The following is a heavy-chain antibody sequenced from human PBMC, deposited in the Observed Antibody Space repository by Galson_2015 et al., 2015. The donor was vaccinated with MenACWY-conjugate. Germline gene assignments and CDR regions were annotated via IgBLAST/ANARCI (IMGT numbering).Heavy chain of an antibody. Sequence: SLRLSCAASGFTFSGYYMSWIRQAPGKGLEWVSHIRSSASSINYADSVKGRFTISRDSAKNSLYLQMNSLRADDTAVYYCARESYGSGTGGAFDIWGPGTMVPVSS. CDR2: IRSSASSI. J-gene: IGHJ3*02. CDR1: GFTFSGYY. CDR3: ARESYGSGTGGAFDI. D-gene: IGHD3-10*01. V-gene: IGHV3-11*01.